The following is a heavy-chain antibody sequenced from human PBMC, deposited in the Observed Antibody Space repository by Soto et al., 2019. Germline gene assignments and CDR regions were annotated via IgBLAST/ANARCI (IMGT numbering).Heavy chain of an antibody. CDR2: INHSGST. D-gene: IGHD1-26*01. CDR1: GGSFSGYY. CDR3: ASKTRREPRRYFDY. Sequence: QVQLQQWGAGLLKPSETLSLTCAVYGGSFSGYYWSWIRQPPGKGLEWIGEINHSGSTNYNPSLKSRVTISVDTSKNQFSLKLSSVTAADTAVYYCASKTRREPRRYFDYWGQGTLVTVSS. V-gene: IGHV4-34*01. J-gene: IGHJ4*02.